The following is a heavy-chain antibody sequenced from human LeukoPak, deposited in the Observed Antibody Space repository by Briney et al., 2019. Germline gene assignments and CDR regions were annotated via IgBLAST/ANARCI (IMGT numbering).Heavy chain of an antibody. CDR1: GGSISSYY. CDR2: IYYSGST. D-gene: IGHD6-13*01. V-gene: IGHV4-59*01. J-gene: IGHJ4*02. Sequence: SETLSLTCTVSGGSISSYYWSWIRQPPGKGLEWIGYIYYSGSTNHNPSLESRVTISIDTSKNQFSLKLSSVTAADTAVYYCARSGPAGSAAGLFDYWGQGTLVTVSS. CDR3: ARSGPAGSAAGLFDY.